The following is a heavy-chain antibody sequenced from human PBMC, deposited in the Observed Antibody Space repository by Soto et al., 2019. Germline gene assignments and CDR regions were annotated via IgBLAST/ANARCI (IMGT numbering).Heavy chain of an antibody. CDR3: ARATFDDYYGMDV. Sequence: QVQLVESGGGVVQPGRSLRLSCAASGFTFSSYGMHWVRQAPGKGLEWVAVIWYDGSNKYYADSVKGRFTISRDNSKNTLYLKMNSLRAEDTAVYYCARATFDDYYGMDVWGQGTTVTVSS. V-gene: IGHV3-33*01. J-gene: IGHJ6*02. CDR2: IWYDGSNK. CDR1: GFTFSSYG. D-gene: IGHD3-9*01.